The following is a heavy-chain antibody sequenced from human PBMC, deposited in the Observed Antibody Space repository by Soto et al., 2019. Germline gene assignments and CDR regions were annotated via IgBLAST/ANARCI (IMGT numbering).Heavy chain of an antibody. CDR1: GFTFSSYG. CDR2: ISYDGSDK. D-gene: IGHD2-21*02. V-gene: IGHV3-30*18. J-gene: IGHJ5*02. CDR3: AKGGHIVAVTAIVDP. Sequence: GGSLRLSCAASGFTFSSYGMHWVRQAPGKGLEWVAVISYDGSDKYYADSVKGRFTISRDNSKNTLYLQMNSLRVEDTAVYYCAKGGHIVAVTAIVDPWGQGTLVTVSS.